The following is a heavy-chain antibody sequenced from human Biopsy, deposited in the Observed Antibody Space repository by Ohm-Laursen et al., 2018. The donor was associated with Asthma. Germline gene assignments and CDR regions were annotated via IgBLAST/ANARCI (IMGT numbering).Heavy chain of an antibody. CDR1: GGSVSSGSYY. V-gene: IGHV4-61*01. J-gene: IGHJ5*01. CDR2: IYYSGST. CDR3: ARDLSGYCTSSACYGFDS. D-gene: IGHD2-8*01. Sequence: SETLSLTCTVSGGSVSSGSYYWSWIRQPPGKGLEWIGYIYYSGSTNYNPSLKSRVTISVDTSKNQFSLKLSSVTAADTAVYYCARDLSGYCTSSACYGFDSWGQGTLVTVSS.